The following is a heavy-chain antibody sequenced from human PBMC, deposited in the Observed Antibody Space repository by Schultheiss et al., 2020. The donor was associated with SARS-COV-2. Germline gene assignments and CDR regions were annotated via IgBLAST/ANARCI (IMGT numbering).Heavy chain of an antibody. CDR3: AKGDDYGDTRRTNWFDP. D-gene: IGHD4-17*01. V-gene: IGHV4-38-2*01. CDR2: INPSGST. CDR1: GYSISSGYY. J-gene: IGHJ5*02. Sequence: SETLSLTCAVSGYSISSGYYWGWIRQPPGKGLEWIGEINPSGSTNYNPSLKSRVTISVDTSKNQFSLKLSSVTAADTAVYYCAKGDDYGDTRRTNWFDPWGQGTLVTVSS.